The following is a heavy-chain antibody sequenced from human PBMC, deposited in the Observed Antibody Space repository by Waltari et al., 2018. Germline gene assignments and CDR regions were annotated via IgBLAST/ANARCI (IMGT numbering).Heavy chain of an antibody. D-gene: IGHD1-26*01. CDR1: GGAFGTYA. CDR2: IIPIHGAP. J-gene: IGHJ3*02. CDR3: ARRNLGYAFDI. V-gene: IGHV1-69*11. Sequence: QVQLVQSGAEVKKPGSSVKVSCKASGGAFGTYAITWVRQAPGHGLEWVGGIIPIHGAPSCAQKFQGRVTFTADESTTTAYMELTSLKSEDTAIYYCARRNLGYAFDIWGQGTLVTVSS.